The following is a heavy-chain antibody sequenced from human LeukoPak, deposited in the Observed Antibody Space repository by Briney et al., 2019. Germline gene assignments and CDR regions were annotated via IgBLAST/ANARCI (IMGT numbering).Heavy chain of an antibody. CDR2: ISAYNGNT. Sequence: GASVKVSCKASGYTFTSYGISWVRQAPGQGLEWMGWISAYNGNTNYAQKLQGRVTMTTDTYTSTAYMELRSLRSDDTAVYYCARLVGMVRGVIIANWFDPWGQGTLVTVSS. CDR1: GYTFTSYG. CDR3: ARLVGMVRGVIIANWFDP. J-gene: IGHJ5*02. V-gene: IGHV1-18*01. D-gene: IGHD3-10*01.